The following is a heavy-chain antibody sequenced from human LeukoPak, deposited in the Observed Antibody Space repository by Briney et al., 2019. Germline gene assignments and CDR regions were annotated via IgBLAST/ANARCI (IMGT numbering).Heavy chain of an antibody. CDR3: ARDRLRDYYYYGMDV. CDR1: GGSISSSNW. V-gene: IGHV4-4*02. Sequence: SETLSLTCAVSGGSISSSNWWSWVRQPPGKGLEWIGEIYHSGSTNYNPSLKSRVTISVDTSKNQFSLKLSSVTAADTAVYYCARDRLRDYYYYGMDVWGQGTTVTVSS. J-gene: IGHJ6*02. D-gene: IGHD3-16*01. CDR2: IYHSGST.